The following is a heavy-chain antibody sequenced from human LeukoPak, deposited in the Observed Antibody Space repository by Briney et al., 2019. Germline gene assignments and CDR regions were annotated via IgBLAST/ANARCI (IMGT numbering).Heavy chain of an antibody. V-gene: IGHV3-23*01. CDR1: GFTFSSYN. D-gene: IGHD4-17*01. CDR2: ISGRGGST. Sequence: SLRLSCAASGFTFSSYNMSWVRQSPGKGLEWVSAISGRGGSTYYADSVKGRFTISRDNSKNTLYLQMNSLRAEDTAVYYCAKSALRAGDYWGQGTLVTVSS. CDR3: AKSALRAGDY. J-gene: IGHJ4*02.